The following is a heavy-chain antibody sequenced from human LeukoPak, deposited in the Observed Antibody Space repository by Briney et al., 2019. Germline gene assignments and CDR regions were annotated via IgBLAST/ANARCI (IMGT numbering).Heavy chain of an antibody. Sequence: GGSLRLSCAASGFTFSSYWMSWVRQAPGKGLEWVANIKQDGSEKYYVDSVKGRFTISRDNAKNSLYLQMNSLRAEDTAVYYCARDLNSYDFWSGQYYYGMDVWGQGTTVTVSS. J-gene: IGHJ6*02. CDR2: IKQDGSEK. V-gene: IGHV3-7*01. CDR1: GFTFSSYW. D-gene: IGHD3-3*01. CDR3: ARDLNSYDFWSGQYYYGMDV.